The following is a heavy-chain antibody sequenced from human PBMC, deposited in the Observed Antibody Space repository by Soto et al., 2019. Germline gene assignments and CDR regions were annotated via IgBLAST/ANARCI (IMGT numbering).Heavy chain of an antibody. J-gene: IGHJ6*03. Sequence: QVQLVESGGGVVQPGRSLRLSCAASGFTFSSYGIHWVRQAPGKGLEWVAVIWYDGSNKNYADPVKGRFTISRDNSRNTLFLQMNSLRVEDTAVHYCARGDTSGWGTYFYYFMDVWGKGTTVTVSS. D-gene: IGHD6-19*01. CDR1: GFTFSSYG. CDR3: ARGDTSGWGTYFYYFMDV. V-gene: IGHV3-33*01. CDR2: IWYDGSNK.